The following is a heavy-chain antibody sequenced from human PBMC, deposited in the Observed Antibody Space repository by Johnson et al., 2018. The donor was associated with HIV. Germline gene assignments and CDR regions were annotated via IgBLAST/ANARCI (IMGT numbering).Heavy chain of an antibody. J-gene: IGHJ3*02. CDR2: ISYDGSDK. CDR3: AKNGGVGGCSSNGAFDI. CDR1: GFTFSSYG. V-gene: IGHV3-30*18. D-gene: IGHD2-15*01. Sequence: QVQLVESGGGVVQPGRSLRLSCAASGFTFSSYGMHWVRQAPAKGLEWVAVISYDGSDKDYADSVKGRFTISRDSSKNTLYLKMNSLRAEDTAVYYCAKNGGVGGCSSNGAFDIWGQGTMVTVSS.